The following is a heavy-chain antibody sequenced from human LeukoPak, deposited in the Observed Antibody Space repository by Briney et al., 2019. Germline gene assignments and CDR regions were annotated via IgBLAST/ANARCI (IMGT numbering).Heavy chain of an antibody. J-gene: IGHJ4*02. D-gene: IGHD1-26*01. CDR2: VDLKGAT. V-gene: IGHV4-4*02. CDR1: GGSIMTTNW. CDR3: TRESGAFSPFGF. Sequence: SGTLSLTCAVSGGSIMTTNWWSWVRQPPGKGLEWIGEVDLKGATNYNPSLESRVGMSIDTSNNQMSLKLTSVTAADTAFYYCTRESGAFSPFGFWGQGTLVTVSS.